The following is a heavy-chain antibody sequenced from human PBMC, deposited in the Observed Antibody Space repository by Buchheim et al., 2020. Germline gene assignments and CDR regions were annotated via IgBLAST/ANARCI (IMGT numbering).Heavy chain of an antibody. CDR2: ISAYNGNT. V-gene: IGHV1-18*01. CDR3: ARDTYYYDSSGYGVFPYFDY. D-gene: IGHD3-22*01. J-gene: IGHJ4*02. Sequence: PGQGLEWMGWISAYNGNTNYAQKLQGSVTMTTDTSTSTAYMELRSLRSDDTAVYYCARDTYYYDSSGYGVFPYFDYWGQGTL.